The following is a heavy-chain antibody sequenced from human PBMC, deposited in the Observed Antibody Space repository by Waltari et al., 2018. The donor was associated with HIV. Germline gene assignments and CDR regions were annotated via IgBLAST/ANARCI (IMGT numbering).Heavy chain of an antibody. CDR3: ARDSHYYDSTPFDY. CDR1: GFICRFFD. CDR2: IGYDGTKK. V-gene: IGHV3-33*01. J-gene: IGHJ4*02. D-gene: IGHD3-22*01. Sequence: QVQLVESGGGVVQPGRSLRLSCAASGFICRFFDIHWVRQAPGKGRGWVAVIGYDGTKKDFADSLKGRFTISRDNSKNTLYLQMNSLRAEDTAVYYCARDSHYYDSTPFDYWGQGTLVTVSS.